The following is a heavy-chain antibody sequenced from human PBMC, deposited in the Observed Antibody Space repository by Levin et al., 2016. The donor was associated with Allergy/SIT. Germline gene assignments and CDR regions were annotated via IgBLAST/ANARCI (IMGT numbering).Heavy chain of an antibody. Sequence: WIRQPPGKGLEWVAVISYDGSYKYYADSVKGRFTISRDNSKNTLYLQMNSLRAEDTAVYYCAGPSSGAYYYYYGMDVWGQGTTVTVSS. CDR3: AGPSSGAYYYYYGMDV. V-gene: IGHV3-30*03. CDR2: ISYDGSYK. J-gene: IGHJ6*02. D-gene: IGHD3-22*01.